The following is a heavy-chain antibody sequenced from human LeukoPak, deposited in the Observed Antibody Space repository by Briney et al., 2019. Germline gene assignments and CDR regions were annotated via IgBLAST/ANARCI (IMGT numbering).Heavy chain of an antibody. CDR3: ARGDDYRSSTSCYTGPYNWFDP. V-gene: IGHV4-30-2*01. CDR1: GGSISSGGYY. Sequence: PSETLSLTCTVSGGSISSGGYYWSWIRQPPGKGLEWIGYIYHSGSTYYNPSLKSRVTISVDRSKNQFSLKLSSVTAADTAVYYCARGDDYRSSTSCYTGPYNWFDPWGQGTLVTVSS. CDR2: IYHSGST. J-gene: IGHJ5*02. D-gene: IGHD2-2*02.